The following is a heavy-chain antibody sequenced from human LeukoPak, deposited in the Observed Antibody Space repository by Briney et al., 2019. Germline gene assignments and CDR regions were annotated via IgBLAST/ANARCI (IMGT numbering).Heavy chain of an antibody. V-gene: IGHV3-30*18. CDR1: GLTFSSYG. D-gene: IGHD2-21*02. CDR3: AKCGGDCYSGFDP. Sequence: GGSLRLSCAASGLTFSSYGMHWVRQAPGKGLEWVAVISYDGSNKYYADSVKGRFTISRDNSKNTLYLQMNSLRAEDTAVYYCAKCGGDCYSGFDPWGQGTLVTVSS. J-gene: IGHJ5*02. CDR2: ISYDGSNK.